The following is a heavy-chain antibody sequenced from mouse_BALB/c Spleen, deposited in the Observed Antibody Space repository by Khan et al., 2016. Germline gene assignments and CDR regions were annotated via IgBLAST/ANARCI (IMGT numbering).Heavy chain of an antibody. CDR3: ARGPY. CDR2: ILPGSGTT. Sequence: QVQLQQSGAELMKPGASVNISCKATGYTFSSYWIEWVKERPGHGLEWIGEILPGSGTTNYNGNFKGKAPFTAETSSSTAYMQLSSLTSEDSAVYYCARGPYWGQGTLVTVSA. V-gene: IGHV1-9*01. J-gene: IGHJ3*01. CDR1: GYTFSSYW.